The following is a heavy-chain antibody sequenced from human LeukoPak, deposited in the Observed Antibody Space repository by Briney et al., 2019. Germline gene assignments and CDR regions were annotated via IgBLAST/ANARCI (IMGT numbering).Heavy chain of an antibody. D-gene: IGHD4-11*01. V-gene: IGHV3-74*01. CDR1: GFTFSTYW. J-gene: IGHJ6*03. CDR2: INTDGSSA. Sequence: PGGSLRLSCAASGFTFSTYWMHWVRQAPGKGLVWVSRINTDGSSASYADSVKGRFTISRDNAKNTLYLQMNSLRAEDTAVYYCARGARDSSTSYYYYYMDVWGKGTTVTVSS. CDR3: ARGARDSSTSYYYYYMDV.